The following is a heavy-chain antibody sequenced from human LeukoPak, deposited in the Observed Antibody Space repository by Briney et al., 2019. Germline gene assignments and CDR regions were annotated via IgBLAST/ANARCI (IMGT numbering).Heavy chain of an antibody. J-gene: IGHJ4*02. CDR1: GFTLSSYA. CDR2: ISSSSSYI. CDR3: AKARGHEYYFDY. V-gene: IGHV3-21*01. Sequence: GGSLRLSCAASGFTLSSYAMSWVRQAPGKGLEWVSSISSSSSYIYYADSVKGRFTISRDNSKNTLYLQMNSLRAEDTAVYYCAKARGHEYYFDYWGQGTLVTVSS.